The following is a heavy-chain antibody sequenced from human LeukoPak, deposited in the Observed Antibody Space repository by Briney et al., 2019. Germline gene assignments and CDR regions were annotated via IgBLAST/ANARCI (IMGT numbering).Heavy chain of an antibody. J-gene: IGHJ4*02. D-gene: IGHD4-17*01. Sequence: ASVKVSCKASGYTFTGYYMHWVRQAPGQGLEWMGWINPNSGGTNYAQKFQGRVTMTRDTSISTAYMELSRLRSDDTAVYYCARVAVTTRVLDYWGQGTLVTASS. CDR1: GYTFTGYY. CDR2: INPNSGGT. V-gene: IGHV1-2*02. CDR3: ARVAVTTRVLDY.